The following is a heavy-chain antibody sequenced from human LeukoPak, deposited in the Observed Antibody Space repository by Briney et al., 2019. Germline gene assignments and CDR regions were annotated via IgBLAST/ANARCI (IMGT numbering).Heavy chain of an antibody. CDR1: GYTFTGFC. V-gene: IGHV1-2*02. D-gene: IGHD3-10*01. J-gene: IGHJ1*01. CDR2: LNPNSGGT. Sequence: GASVKVSCKASGYTFTGFCIHWVRQAPGQGLEWMGWLNPNSGGTNYAQNFQGRVTTTRDTSISTGYMELSRLRSDDTAVYYCARDLDNYSGSGSYYNGDPLFQHWGQGTLVTVSS. CDR3: ARDLDNYSGSGSYYNGDPLFQH.